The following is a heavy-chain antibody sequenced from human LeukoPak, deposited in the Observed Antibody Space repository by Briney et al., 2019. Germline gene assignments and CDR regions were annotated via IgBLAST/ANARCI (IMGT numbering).Heavy chain of an antibody. CDR3: ARVLGAAGVEFDP. CDR1: GGSFSGYY. CDR2: INHSGST. J-gene: IGHJ5*02. Sequence: SETLSLTCAVYGGSFSGYYWSWIRQPPGKGLERIGEINHSGSTNYNPSLKSRVTISVDTSKNQFSLKLSSVTAADTAVYYCARVLGAAGVEFDPWGQGTLVTVSS. V-gene: IGHV4-34*01. D-gene: IGHD6-13*01.